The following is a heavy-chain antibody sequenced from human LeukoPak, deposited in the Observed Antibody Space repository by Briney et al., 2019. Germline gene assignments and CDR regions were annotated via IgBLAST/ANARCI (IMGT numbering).Heavy chain of an antibody. CDR3: ARDGRGYYYDRSPDY. V-gene: IGHV3-48*03. CDR2: ISSSGSTI. CDR1: GFTFSSYE. J-gene: IGHJ4*02. D-gene: IGHD3-22*01. Sequence: GGSLTLSCAASGFTFSSYEMNWVRQAPGKGLEWVSYISSSGSTIYYADSVKGRFTISRDNAKNSLYLQMNSLRAEDTAVYYCARDGRGYYYDRSPDYWGQGTLVTVSS.